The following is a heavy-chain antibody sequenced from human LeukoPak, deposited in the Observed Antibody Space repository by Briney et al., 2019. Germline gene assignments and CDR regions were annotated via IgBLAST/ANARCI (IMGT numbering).Heavy chain of an antibody. V-gene: IGHV3-33*01. CDR3: ARALDTAMVTSIGY. J-gene: IGHJ4*02. CDR1: GFTFSSYG. Sequence: GGSLRVSCAASGFTFSSYGMHWVRQAPGKGLEWVAVIWYDGSNKYYADSVKGRFTISRDNSKNTLYLQMNSLRAEDTAVYYCARALDTAMVTSIGYWGQGTLVTVSS. D-gene: IGHD5-18*01. CDR2: IWYDGSNK.